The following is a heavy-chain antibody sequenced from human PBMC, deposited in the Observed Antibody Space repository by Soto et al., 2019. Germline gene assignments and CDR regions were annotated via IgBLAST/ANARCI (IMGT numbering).Heavy chain of an antibody. V-gene: IGHV1-18*01. D-gene: IGHD6-13*01. CDR1: GYTFTSYG. J-gene: IGHJ6*02. Sequence: QVQLVQSGAEVKKPGASVKVSCKASGYTFTSYGISWVRQAPGQGLEWMGWISAYNGNTNYAQKLHGRVTMTTDTSTSTAYIELRSLRSDDTAVYYCARYDGIAAAGPFRPYYYGMDVWGQGTTVTVSS. CDR2: ISAYNGNT. CDR3: ARYDGIAAAGPFRPYYYGMDV.